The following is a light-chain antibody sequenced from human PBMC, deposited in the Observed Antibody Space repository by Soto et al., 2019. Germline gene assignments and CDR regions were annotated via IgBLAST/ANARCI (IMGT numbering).Light chain of an antibody. V-gene: IGLV2-23*01. Sequence: QSALTQPASVSGSPGQSITISCTGTSSDVGSYNLVSWYQQLPGKAPKLMIYEGSKRPSGVSNRFSGSKSGNTASLTISGLQAEDEADYYCCSYAGSGWVFGGGTKLTVL. CDR2: EGS. J-gene: IGLJ3*02. CDR3: CSYAGSGWV. CDR1: SSDVGSYNL.